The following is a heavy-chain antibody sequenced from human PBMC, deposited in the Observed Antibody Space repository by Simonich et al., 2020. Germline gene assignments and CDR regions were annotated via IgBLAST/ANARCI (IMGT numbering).Heavy chain of an antibody. CDR2: IYWNDDK. Sequence: QVTLKESGPVLVKPPETLTLTCPVSGFSLSNARMGVSWIRQPPGKALEGLALIYWNDDKRYSPSLKSRLPITKDTSKNQVVLTMTNMDPVDTATYYCAHRRGFFDYWGQGTLVTVSS. CDR3: AHRRGFFDY. J-gene: IGHJ4*02. V-gene: IGHV2-5*08. CDR1: GFSLSNARMG.